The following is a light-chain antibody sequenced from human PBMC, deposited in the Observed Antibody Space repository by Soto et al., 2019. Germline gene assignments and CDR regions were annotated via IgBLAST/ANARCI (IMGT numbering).Light chain of an antibody. CDR2: GAS. CDR1: QGINTY. J-gene: IGKJ1*01. Sequence: DIQLTQSPSFLSASVGDRVTIPCRASQGINTYLAWYQQKPGKAPKSLIYGASTLQTGVPSRFSGSGSGTEFTLTISSLQPEDFATYYCQELNSYPRTFGQGTKVDIK. CDR3: QELNSYPRT. V-gene: IGKV1-9*01.